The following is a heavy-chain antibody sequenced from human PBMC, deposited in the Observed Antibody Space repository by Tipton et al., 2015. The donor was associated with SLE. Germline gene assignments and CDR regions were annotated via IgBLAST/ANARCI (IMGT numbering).Heavy chain of an antibody. V-gene: IGHV4-4*02. D-gene: IGHD4-11*01. CDR1: GDSISSNNW. J-gene: IGHJ6*02. CDR2: IYHSGST. Sequence: TLSLTCAVSGDSISSNNWWSWVRQPPGKGLKWIGEIYHSGSTSYNPSLKSRVTMSVDKSKNQFSLKLSSVTAADTAVYYCARVHDYSNYDEGRHFCYGMDVWGQGTTVTVSS. CDR3: ARVHDYSNYDEGRHFCYGMDV.